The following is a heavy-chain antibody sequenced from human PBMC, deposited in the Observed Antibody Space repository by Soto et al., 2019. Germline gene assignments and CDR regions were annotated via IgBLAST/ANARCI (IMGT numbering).Heavy chain of an antibody. J-gene: IGHJ4*02. CDR2: ISSSSSTI. CDR1: GFTFSSYS. CDR3: ARNMYYGSGSYYLDY. Sequence: GGSLRLSCAASGFTFSSYSMNWVRQAPGKGLEWVSYISSSSSTIYYADSVKGRFTISRDNAKNSLYLQMNSLRAEDTAVYYCARNMYYGSGSYYLDYWGQGTLVTVAS. V-gene: IGHV3-48*01. D-gene: IGHD3-10*01.